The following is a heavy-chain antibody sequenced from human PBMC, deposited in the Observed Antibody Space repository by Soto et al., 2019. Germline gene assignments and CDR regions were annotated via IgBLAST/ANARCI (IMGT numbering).Heavy chain of an antibody. CDR1: GASVSSNTAV. Sequence: SQTLSLTCAISGASVSSNTAVWNWIRQSPSRGLEWLGRTYYRSKWYNDYAMSVRSRITINPDTSKNQFSLQLDSVTPEDTAAYFCARDQGALNSWGQGTLVTVSS. CDR3: ARDQGALNS. CDR2: TYYRSKWYN. J-gene: IGHJ4*02. V-gene: IGHV6-1*01. D-gene: IGHD3-16*01.